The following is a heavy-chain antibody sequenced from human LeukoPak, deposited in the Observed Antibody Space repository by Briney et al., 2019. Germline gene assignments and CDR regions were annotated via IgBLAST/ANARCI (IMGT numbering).Heavy chain of an antibody. CDR3: AREGASAISHAFDI. Sequence: GGSLRLSCAASGFPFSNYWMTWVRQAPGKGLEWVANIIQDGTEKNYVGSVKGRFTISRDNAKNSLFLQMNSLRAEDTAIYYCAREGASAISHAFDIWGQGTVVTVSS. D-gene: IGHD3-16*01. CDR1: GFPFSNYW. CDR2: IIQDGTEK. J-gene: IGHJ3*02. V-gene: IGHV3-7*01.